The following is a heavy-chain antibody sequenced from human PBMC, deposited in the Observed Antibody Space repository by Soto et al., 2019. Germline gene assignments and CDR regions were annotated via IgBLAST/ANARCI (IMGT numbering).Heavy chain of an antibody. D-gene: IGHD3-10*02. CDR2: IYYSGSN. CDR3: ARRIDYDYYVPD. Sequence: QVQLQESGPGLVKPSATLSLTCTVSGASVSSGSYYWSWIRQPPGTGLELIGHIYYSGSNSYNPLLKSRVTMSVDTAKNQFSLKLTSVTAADTAVYFWARRIDYDYYVPDWGQGTLVTVSS. CDR1: GASVSSGSYY. V-gene: IGHV4-61*01. J-gene: IGHJ4*02.